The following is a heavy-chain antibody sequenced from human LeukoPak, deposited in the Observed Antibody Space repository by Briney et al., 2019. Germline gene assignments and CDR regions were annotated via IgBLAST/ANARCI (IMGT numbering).Heavy chain of an antibody. Sequence: ASVKVSCKASGYIFSGYYMHWVRQAPGQGLEWMGWINPNSGDTNYAQNFQGRVTMTTDTSTSTAYMELRSLRSDDTAVYYCARDGVAGGYFDYWGQGNLVTVSS. CDR3: ARDGVAGGYFDY. CDR2: INPNSGDT. J-gene: IGHJ4*02. V-gene: IGHV1-2*02. D-gene: IGHD1-14*01. CDR1: GYIFSGYY.